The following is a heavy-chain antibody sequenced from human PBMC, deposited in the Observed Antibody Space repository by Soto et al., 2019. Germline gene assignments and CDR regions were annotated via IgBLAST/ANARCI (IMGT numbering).Heavy chain of an antibody. CDR2: INAGNGNT. CDR3: ARSPGIAVADY. Sequence: QVQLVQSGAEEKKPGASVKVSCKASGYTFTSYAMHWVRQAPGQRLEWMGWINAGNGNTKYSQKLHGRVTISRDTSASTAYMELSSLRSEATALYYCARSPGIAVADYWGQGTLVTVSS. D-gene: IGHD6-19*01. V-gene: IGHV1-3*05. CDR1: GYTFTSYA. J-gene: IGHJ4*02.